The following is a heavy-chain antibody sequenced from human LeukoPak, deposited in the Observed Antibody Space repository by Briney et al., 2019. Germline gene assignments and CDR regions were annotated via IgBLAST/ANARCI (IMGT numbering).Heavy chain of an antibody. J-gene: IGHJ4*02. V-gene: IGHV1-69*05. D-gene: IGHD4-11*01. CDR2: IIPIFGTA. CDR3: ARVGGVEVSKGDY. CDR1: GGTFSSYA. Sequence: GASVKVSCKASGGTFSSYAISWVRQAPGQGLEWMGRIIPIFGTANYAQKFQGRVTITTDESTSTAYMELNSLRAEDTAVYYCARVGGVEVSKGDYWGQGTLVTVSS.